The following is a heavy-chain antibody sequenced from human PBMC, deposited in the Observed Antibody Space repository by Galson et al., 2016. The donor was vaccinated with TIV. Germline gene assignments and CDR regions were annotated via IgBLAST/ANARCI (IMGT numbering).Heavy chain of an antibody. D-gene: IGHD3-9*01. CDR3: SRVVDLLNVYFRFYFDY. Sequence: SLRLFCAASGFSFGDYPIIWFRQAPGKGLEWVGFIRRNAYGGTTEYAASVNGRFTISRDDAKSIAYLKMNSLKTEDSAVYYCSRVVDLLNVYFRFYFDYWGQGTLVTVSS. J-gene: IGHJ4*02. V-gene: IGHV3-49*03. CDR2: IRRNAYGGTT. CDR1: GFSFGDYP.